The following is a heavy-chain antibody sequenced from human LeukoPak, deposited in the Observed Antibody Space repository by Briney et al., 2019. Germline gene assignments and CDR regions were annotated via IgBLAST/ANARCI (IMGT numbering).Heavy chain of an antibody. D-gene: IGHD5-18*01. J-gene: IGHJ6*03. CDR3: ARGGGYSYGSWYYYYYMDV. CDR1: GFSFSSYN. V-gene: IGHV3-21*01. CDR2: ISSSSSYI. Sequence: GGSLRLSCAASGFSFSSYNMNWVRQAPGKGLEWVSSISSSSSYIYYADSVKGRFTISRDNAKNSLYLQMNSLRAEDTAVYYCARGGGYSYGSWYYYYYMDVWGKGTTVTVSS.